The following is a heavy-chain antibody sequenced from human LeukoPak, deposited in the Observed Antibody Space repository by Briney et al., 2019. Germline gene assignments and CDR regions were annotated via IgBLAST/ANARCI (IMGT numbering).Heavy chain of an antibody. J-gene: IGHJ4*02. Sequence: ASVKVSCKASGYTFTTYAMNWVRQAPGQGLEWMGWISTKNGNTNYAQKLQGRVTMTTDTSTSTAYMELRSLRSDDTAVYYCAREDNYWAFDHWGQGTLVTVSS. CDR2: ISTKNGNT. CDR1: GYTFTTYA. D-gene: IGHD1-1*01. CDR3: AREDNYWAFDH. V-gene: IGHV1-18*01.